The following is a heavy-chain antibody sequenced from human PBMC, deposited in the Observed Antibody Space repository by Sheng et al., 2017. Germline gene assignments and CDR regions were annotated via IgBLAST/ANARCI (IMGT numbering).Heavy chain of an antibody. Sequence: QVQLQQWGAGLLKPSETLSLTCAVYGGSFSGYYWSWIRQPPGKGLEWIGEINHSGSTNYNPSLKSRVTISVDTSKNQFSLKLSSVTAADTAVYYCARVNSSGWYFRPPPNHPYYFDYWGQGTLVTVSS. CDR3: ARVNSSGWYFRPPPNHPYYFDY. CDR1: GGSFSGYY. V-gene: IGHV4-34*01. J-gene: IGHJ4*02. CDR2: INHSGST. D-gene: IGHD6-19*01.